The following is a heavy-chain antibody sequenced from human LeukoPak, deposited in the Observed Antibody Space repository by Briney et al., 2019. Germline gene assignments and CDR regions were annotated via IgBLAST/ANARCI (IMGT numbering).Heavy chain of an antibody. D-gene: IGHD6-19*01. V-gene: IGHV1-3*03. J-gene: IGHJ4*02. CDR2: INTGNGYT. CDR3: ARVGSGSFDY. CDR1: GYTFTSYA. Sequence: APVKVSCKASGYTFTSYAMHWVRQAPGQRLEWMGWINTGNGYTKYSQEFQGRVTITRDISASTADMELSSLRSEDTAVYYCARVGSGSFDYWGQGTLVTVSS.